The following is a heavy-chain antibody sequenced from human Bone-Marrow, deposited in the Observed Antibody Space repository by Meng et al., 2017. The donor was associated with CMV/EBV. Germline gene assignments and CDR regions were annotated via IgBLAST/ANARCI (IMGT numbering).Heavy chain of an antibody. J-gene: IGHJ4*02. Sequence: GESLKISCVASGFTFSSYSMNWVRQAPGKGLEWVSSISSSSSYIYYADSVKGRFTISRDNAKNSLYLQMNSLRAEDTAVYYCAREGAQWLRIGRPFDYWGQGTLVTVSS. CDR2: ISSSSSYI. CDR1: GFTFSSYS. D-gene: IGHD5-12*01. V-gene: IGHV3-21*01. CDR3: AREGAQWLRIGRPFDY.